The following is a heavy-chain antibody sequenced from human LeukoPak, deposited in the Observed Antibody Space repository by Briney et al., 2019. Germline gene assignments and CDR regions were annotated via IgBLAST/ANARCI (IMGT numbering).Heavy chain of an antibody. CDR2: INPNSGGT. Sequence: ASEKVSCKASGYTFTGYYMHWVRQAPGQGLEWMGWINPNSGGTNYAQKFQGRVTMTRDTSISTAYMELSRLRSDDTAVYYCARGRSGSYRELAYWGQGTLVTVSS. D-gene: IGHD1-26*01. CDR3: ARGRSGSYRELAY. J-gene: IGHJ4*02. CDR1: GYTFTGYY. V-gene: IGHV1-2*02.